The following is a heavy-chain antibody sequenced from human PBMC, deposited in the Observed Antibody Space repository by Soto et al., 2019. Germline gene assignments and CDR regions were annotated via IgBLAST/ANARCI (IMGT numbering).Heavy chain of an antibody. CDR3: ARLQGGSSGWIDC. CDR2: LYYSGSA. Sequence: QLQLQESGPGLVKPSETLSLTCTVSGGSISSSNCYWGWIRQPPGKGLEWIGGLYYSGSAYYNPSLKSRVTISADTSKNQFSLKLSSVTAADTAVYLCARLQGGSSGWIDCWGQGTVVTVSS. CDR1: GGSISSSNCY. J-gene: IGHJ4*02. V-gene: IGHV4-39*01. D-gene: IGHD6-19*01.